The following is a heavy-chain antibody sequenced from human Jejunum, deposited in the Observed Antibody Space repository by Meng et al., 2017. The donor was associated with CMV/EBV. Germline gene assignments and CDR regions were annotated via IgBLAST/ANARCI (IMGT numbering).Heavy chain of an antibody. J-gene: IGHJ4*02. CDR3: ARTTKCDY. CDR1: GYSFTSHC. Sequence: KISCKVSGYSFTSHCIGWVRQMPGKGLEWMGIICPSDSNIRYSPSFQGQVTISADKSISTAYLQWSSLKASDTAMYYCARTTKCDYWGQGTLVTVSS. CDR2: ICPSDSNI. D-gene: IGHD1-1*01. V-gene: IGHV5-51*01.